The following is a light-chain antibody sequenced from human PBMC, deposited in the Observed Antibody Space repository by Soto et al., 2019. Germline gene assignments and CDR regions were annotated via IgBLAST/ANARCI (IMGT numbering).Light chain of an antibody. CDR3: LQYNNLPYT. Sequence: DIQMTQSPSSLSASIGERVTFTYRASRDIGTFLNWFHQKPGEAPKLLVYDGSNLETGVPSRFSGGGSGTHFTFTITSLQPEDVATYFCLQYNNLPYTFGRGTKLQIK. CDR2: DGS. CDR1: RDIGTF. V-gene: IGKV1-33*01. J-gene: IGKJ2*01.